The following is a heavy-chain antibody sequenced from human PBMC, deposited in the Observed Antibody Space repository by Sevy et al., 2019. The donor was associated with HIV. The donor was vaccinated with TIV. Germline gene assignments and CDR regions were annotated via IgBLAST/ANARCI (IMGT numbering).Heavy chain of an antibody. CDR1: GFTFSTYA. J-gene: IGHJ5*02. Sequence: RGYLRLSCAASGFTFSTYAMSWVRQAPGKGLEWVSGISGSGISIYYAGSVKGRFTISRDNSKNTLILQMNSLRAEDTALYYCAKEVPGYQYDSSGNLDTWGQGRLVTVSS. D-gene: IGHD6-19*01. CDR3: AKEVPGYQYDSSGNLDT. CDR2: ISGSGISI. V-gene: IGHV3-23*01.